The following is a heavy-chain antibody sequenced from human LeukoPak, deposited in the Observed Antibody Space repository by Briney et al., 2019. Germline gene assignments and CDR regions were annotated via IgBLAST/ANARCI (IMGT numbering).Heavy chain of an antibody. J-gene: IGHJ4*02. CDR3: ARGNPTNYGSGSYSAPDFDY. CDR1: GYTFTGYF. CDR2: INTSSGGT. D-gene: IGHD3-10*01. Sequence: ASVKVSCKASGYTFTGYFMYWVRQAPGQGLEWMGWINTSSGGTNFAQRFQGRVSMTRDTSISTAYMELSRLRSDDTAVYYCARGNPTNYGSGSYSAPDFDYWGQGTLVTVSS. V-gene: IGHV1-2*02.